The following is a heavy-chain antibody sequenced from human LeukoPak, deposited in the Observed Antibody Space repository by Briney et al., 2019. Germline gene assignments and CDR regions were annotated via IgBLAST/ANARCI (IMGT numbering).Heavy chain of an antibody. Sequence: SETLSLTCTVSGGSISGYYWSWIRQPAGKGLEWIGRIYTSGSTNYNPSLKSRVTISVDTSKNQFSLKLSSVTAADTAVYYCARGSGDYYYYYMDVWGKGTTVTVSS. CDR3: ARGSGDYYYYYMDV. CDR1: GGSISGYY. V-gene: IGHV4-4*07. CDR2: IYTSGST. J-gene: IGHJ6*03.